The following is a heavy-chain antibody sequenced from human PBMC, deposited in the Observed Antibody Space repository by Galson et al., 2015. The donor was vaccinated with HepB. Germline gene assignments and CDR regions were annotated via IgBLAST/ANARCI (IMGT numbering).Heavy chain of an antibody. Sequence: PALVTPTPTLTLTCTFSGFSLRTSEVGVGWIRQPPGKALEWLALIYWDDDKRYSPPLKSRLTITKDTSKNQVVLTMTNMDPVDTATYYCAHRRPYCSSTSCYEGSPFDYWGQGTLVTVSS. D-gene: IGHD2-2*01. CDR2: IYWDDDK. CDR3: AHRRPYCSSTSCYEGSPFDY. V-gene: IGHV2-5*02. J-gene: IGHJ4*02. CDR1: GFSLRTSEVG.